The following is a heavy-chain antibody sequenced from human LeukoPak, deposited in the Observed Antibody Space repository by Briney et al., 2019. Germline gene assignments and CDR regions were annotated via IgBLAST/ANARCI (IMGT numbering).Heavy chain of an antibody. V-gene: IGHV4-4*07. Sequence: SETLSLTCTVPGDSTSGYYWSWIRQPAGKGLEWIGCMYTSGSANYNPSLKSRATMSLDTSKKLFSLQMSSVTAADTAIYYCATERSRGLALWGQGALVIVSS. CDR1: GDSTSGYY. D-gene: IGHD2-2*01. J-gene: IGHJ5*02. CDR3: ATERSRGLAL. CDR2: MYTSGSA.